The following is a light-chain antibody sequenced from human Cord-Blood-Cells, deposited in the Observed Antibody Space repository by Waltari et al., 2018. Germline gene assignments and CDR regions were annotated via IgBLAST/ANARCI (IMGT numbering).Light chain of an antibody. J-gene: IGLJ3*02. V-gene: IGLV2-14*03. CDR1: SSDVGGYNY. Sequence: QPALTQPASVSGSPGQSITISCTGTSSDVGGYNYVSWYQQHPGNAPKLMIYDVSNRPSGGSNRFAASKSGSTAALTISGLQAEDEADYYCSSYTSSSTPHWVFGGGTKLTVL. CDR2: DVS. CDR3: SSYTSSSTPHWV.